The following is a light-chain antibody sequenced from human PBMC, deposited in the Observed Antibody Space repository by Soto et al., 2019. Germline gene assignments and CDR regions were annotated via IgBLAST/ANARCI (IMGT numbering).Light chain of an antibody. CDR3: QEYKNWPPIT. J-gene: IGKJ5*01. V-gene: IGKV3-15*01. CDR2: GAS. Sequence: EIVMTQSPATLSVSPGQRATLSCRASQSLSSNLVWYQQKPGQAPRLLIYGASTRATGIPARFSGSGSGTEFTLTISSLQSEDFAVYYCQEYKNWPPITFGQGTRLEIK. CDR1: QSLSSN.